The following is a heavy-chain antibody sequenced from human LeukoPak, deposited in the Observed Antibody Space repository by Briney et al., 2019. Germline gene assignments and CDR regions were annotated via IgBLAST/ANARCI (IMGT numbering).Heavy chain of an antibody. CDR3: VRGPIGYFDY. CDR2: ISSSGSTI. Sequence: GGSLRLSCAASGFTFSSYELNWVRQAPGKGLEWVSYISSSGSTIYYADSVKGRFTISRDNAKNSLYLQMNSLRAEDTADYYCVRGPIGYFDYWGQGTLVTVSS. CDR1: GFTFSSYE. V-gene: IGHV3-48*03. J-gene: IGHJ4*02. D-gene: IGHD3-22*01.